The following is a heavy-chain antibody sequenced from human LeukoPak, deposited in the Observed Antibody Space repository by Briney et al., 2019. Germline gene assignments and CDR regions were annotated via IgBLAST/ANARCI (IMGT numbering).Heavy chain of an antibody. V-gene: IGHV3-21*01. CDR3: ATLDIRPVFDY. CDR2: ISSRGTYI. Sequence: GGSLRLSCAASGPTFSDYNMNWVRQAPGKGLEWVSSISSRGTYIYYSDSVKGRFTISRDNAENSLYLQMTSLRAEDTAVYYCATLDIRPVFDYWGQGSLVTVSS. CDR1: GPTFSDYN. J-gene: IGHJ4*02. D-gene: IGHD1-1*01.